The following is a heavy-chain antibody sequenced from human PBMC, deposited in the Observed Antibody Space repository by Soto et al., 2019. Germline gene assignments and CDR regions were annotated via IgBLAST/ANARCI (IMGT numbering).Heavy chain of an antibody. J-gene: IGHJ6*02. CDR2: MYPDDSDT. Sequence: GESLTISCKTSGYSFSTHWIGWVRQMSGKGLEWMGIMYPDDSDTRYSPSFQGQVTISADKSISTAYLQWSSLKASDTAMYYCREQDPSGFLSSYCYDGKDLWG. V-gene: IGHV5-51*01. CDR1: GYSFSTHW. D-gene: IGHD3-9*01. CDR3: REQDPSGFLSSYCYDGKDL.